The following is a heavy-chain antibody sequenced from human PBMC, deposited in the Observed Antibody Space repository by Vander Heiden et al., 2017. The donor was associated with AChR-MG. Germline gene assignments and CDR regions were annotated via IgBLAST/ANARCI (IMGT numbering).Heavy chain of an antibody. CDR3: AVGGDYYDSSGYRYFDY. J-gene: IGHJ4*02. CDR1: GYTFTGYY. Sequence: QVQLVQSGAEVKKPGASVKVSCQASGYTFTGYYMHWVRQAPGQGLEWMGWINPNSGGTNYAQKFQGRVTMTRDTSISTAYMELSRLRSDDTAVYYCAVGGDYYDSSGYRYFDYWGQGTLVTVSS. CDR2: INPNSGGT. D-gene: IGHD3-22*01. V-gene: IGHV1-2*02.